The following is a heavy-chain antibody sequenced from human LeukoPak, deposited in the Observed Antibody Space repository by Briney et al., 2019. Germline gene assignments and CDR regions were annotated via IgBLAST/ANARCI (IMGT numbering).Heavy chain of an antibody. CDR1: GFTFSGSA. J-gene: IGHJ4*02. Sequence: GGSLRLSCAASGFTFSGSAMHWVRQAFGKGLEWVGRIRSKANSYATAYAASVKGRFTISRDDSKNTAYLQMNSLKTEDTAVYYCAKWAPPGTGTYLLVDYWGQGTLVTVSS. D-gene: IGHD1-14*01. CDR2: IRSKANSYAT. V-gene: IGHV3-73*01. CDR3: AKWAPPGTGTYLLVDY.